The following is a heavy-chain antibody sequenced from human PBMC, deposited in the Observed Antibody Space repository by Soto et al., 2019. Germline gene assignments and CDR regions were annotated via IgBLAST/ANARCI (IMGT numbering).Heavy chain of an antibody. CDR2: ISYDGNNK. Sequence: GGSLRLSCAASGFTFSIYAIHWVRQAPGKGLEWVAVISYDGNNKYYTDSVKGRFTISRDNSKNTVFLQMNSLRAEDTAVYYCAKEFMDWNYSYGVDFWGQGTTVTVSS. CDR3: AKEFMDWNYSYGVDF. CDR1: GFTFSIYA. J-gene: IGHJ6*02. V-gene: IGHV3-30*18. D-gene: IGHD1-1*01.